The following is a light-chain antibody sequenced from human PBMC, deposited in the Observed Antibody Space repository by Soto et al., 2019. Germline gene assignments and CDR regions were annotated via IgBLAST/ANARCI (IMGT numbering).Light chain of an antibody. CDR2: KVS. V-gene: IGKV2-24*01. CDR1: ESLLHSDGKTY. Sequence: DIVLTQTPLSSPVTLGQPASISCRSSESLLHSDGKTYLSWLQQRPGQPPRLLIYKVSNRLSGVPDRFSGSGAGTDFTLKISRVEADDVGVYYCFQATQYHPYTFGQGTKLEIE. CDR3: FQATQYHPYT. J-gene: IGKJ2*01.